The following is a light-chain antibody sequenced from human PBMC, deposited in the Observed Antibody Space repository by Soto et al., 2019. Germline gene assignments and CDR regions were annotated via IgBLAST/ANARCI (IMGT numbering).Light chain of an antibody. CDR3: QQRSNWPPAT. Sequence: EIVLTQSPATLSLSPGERATLSCRASQSVSSYLAWYQQKPGQAPRLLIYDASNRATGIPARFSGSGSGTDFTLTISSLEPEDFAVYSCQQRSNWPPATFGPGTKVDIK. CDR2: DAS. V-gene: IGKV3-11*01. CDR1: QSVSSY. J-gene: IGKJ3*01.